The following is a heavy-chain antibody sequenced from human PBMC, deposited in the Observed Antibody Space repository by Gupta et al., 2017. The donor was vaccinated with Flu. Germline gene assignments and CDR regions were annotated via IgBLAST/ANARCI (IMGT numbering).Heavy chain of an antibody. J-gene: IGHJ3*02. CDR1: GFSFSTYA. CDR2: ISGPGGST. CDR3: AKEESGDSRGDAFDM. Sequence: EVQLLESGGGLLQPGGSLRLSCAASGFSFSTYAMSWVRQAPGKGLEWVSAISGPGGSTYYADSVKGRFTISRDNSKNTLYLHVNGLRAGDTAVYYCAKEESGDSRGDAFDMWGQGTMVIVSS. V-gene: IGHV3-23*01. D-gene: IGHD2-21*02.